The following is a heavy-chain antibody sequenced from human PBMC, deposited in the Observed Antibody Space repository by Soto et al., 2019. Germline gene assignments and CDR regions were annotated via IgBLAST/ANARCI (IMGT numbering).Heavy chain of an antibody. V-gene: IGHV4-34*01. J-gene: IGHJ4*02. D-gene: IGHD6-13*01. CDR2: INHSGST. CDR1: GGSFSGYY. CDR3: ARPRPFGIAAAGTENFDY. Sequence: SETLSLTCAVYGGSFSGYYWSWIRQPPGKGLEWIGEINHSGSTNYNPSLKSRVTISVDTSKNQFSLKLSSVTAADTAVYYCARPRPFGIAAAGTENFDYWGQGTLGTVS.